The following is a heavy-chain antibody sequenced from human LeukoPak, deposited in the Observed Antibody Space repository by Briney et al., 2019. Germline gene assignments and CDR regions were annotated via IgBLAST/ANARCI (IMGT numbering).Heavy chain of an antibody. V-gene: IGHV3-30*18. D-gene: IGHD6-19*01. J-gene: IGHJ4*02. CDR2: ISYDGSDK. CDR1: GFTFSSYG. CDR3: AKDSEYGSGWNSFV. Sequence: GGSLRLSCAASGFTFSSYGMHWVRQAPGKGLEWVALISYDGSDKYYADSVKGRFTISRDSSKNTLYVQMNSLRAEDTAVYYCAKDSEYGSGWNSFVWGQGTLVTVSS.